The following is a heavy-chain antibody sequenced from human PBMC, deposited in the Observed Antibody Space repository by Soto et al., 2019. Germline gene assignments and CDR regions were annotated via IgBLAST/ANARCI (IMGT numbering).Heavy chain of an antibody. CDR1: GGSISSYY. CDR2: IYYSGST. D-gene: IGHD2-2*01. CDR3: ARGELGYCSSTSCYWFDP. J-gene: IGHJ5*02. Sequence: SETLSLTCTVSGGSISSYYWSWIRQPPGKGLEWIGYIYYSGSTNYNPSLKSRVTISVDTSKNQFSLKLSSVTAADTAVYYCARGELGYCSSTSCYWFDPWGQGTQVTVSS. V-gene: IGHV4-59*01.